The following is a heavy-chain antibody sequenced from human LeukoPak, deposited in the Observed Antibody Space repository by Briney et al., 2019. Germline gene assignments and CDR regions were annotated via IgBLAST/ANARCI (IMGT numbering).Heavy chain of an antibody. CDR1: GGSISSYY. CDR2: IYYSGST. CDR3: ARAVHYSGTSDQYTGGWYYFDF. D-gene: IGHD3-10*01. Sequence: SETLSLTCTVSGGSISSYYWSWIRQPPGKGLEWIGYIYYSGSTNYDPSLKSRATISVDMSRKHFFLDLSSVTAADTAVYYCARAVHYSGTSDQYTGGWYYFDFWGQGTLVTVSS. V-gene: IGHV4-59*01. J-gene: IGHJ4*02.